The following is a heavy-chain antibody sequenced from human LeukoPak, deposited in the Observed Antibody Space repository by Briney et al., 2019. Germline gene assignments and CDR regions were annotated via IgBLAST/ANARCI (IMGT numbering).Heavy chain of an antibody. CDR3: ARGSVTTDY. Sequence: SETLSLTYAVYGGSFSGYYWSWIRQPPGKGLEWIGEINHSGSTNYNPSLKSRVTISVDTSKNQFSLKLSSVTAADTAVYYCARGSVTTDYWGQGTLVTVSS. J-gene: IGHJ4*02. V-gene: IGHV4-34*01. CDR1: GGSFSGYY. D-gene: IGHD4-17*01. CDR2: INHSGST.